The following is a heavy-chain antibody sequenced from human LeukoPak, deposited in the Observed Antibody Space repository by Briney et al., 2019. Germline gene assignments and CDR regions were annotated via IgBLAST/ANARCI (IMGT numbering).Heavy chain of an antibody. CDR3: ATNIAVAAIGYAFDI. D-gene: IGHD6-19*01. CDR2: ISYDGSNK. V-gene: IGHV3-30-3*01. Sequence: TGGSLRLSCAASGFTFSSYAMHWVRQAPGKGLEWVAVISYDGSNKYYADSVKGRFTISRDNSKNTLYLQMNSLRAEDTAVYYCATNIAVAAIGYAFDIWGQGTMVTVSS. CDR1: GFTFSSYA. J-gene: IGHJ3*02.